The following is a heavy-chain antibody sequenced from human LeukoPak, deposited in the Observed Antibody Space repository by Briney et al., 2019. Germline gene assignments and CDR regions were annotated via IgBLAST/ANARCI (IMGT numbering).Heavy chain of an antibody. D-gene: IGHD2-8*01. CDR3: ARGLPPIYCTNGVCSPDDY. CDR1: GYTFTSYY. V-gene: IGHV1-46*01. J-gene: IGHJ4*02. Sequence: ASVKVSCKASGYTFTSYYMHWVRQAPGQGLEWMGIINPSGGSTSYAQKFQGRVTMTRDMSTSTVYMELSSLRSEDTAVYYCARGLPPIYCTNGVCSPDDYWGQGTLVTVSS. CDR2: INPSGGST.